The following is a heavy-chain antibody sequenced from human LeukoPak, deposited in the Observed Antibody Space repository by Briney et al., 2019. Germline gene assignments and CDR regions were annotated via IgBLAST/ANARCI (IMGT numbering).Heavy chain of an antibody. CDR3: ARGDLGELSFYFDY. Sequence: GGSLRLSCAASGFTVSSNYMSWVRQAPGKGLEWVSVIYSGGSTYYADSVKGRFTISRDNSKSTLYLQMNSLRAEDTAVYYCARGDLGELSFYFDYWGQGTLVTVSS. V-gene: IGHV3-53*01. D-gene: IGHD3-16*02. CDR2: IYSGGST. CDR1: GFTVSSNY. J-gene: IGHJ4*02.